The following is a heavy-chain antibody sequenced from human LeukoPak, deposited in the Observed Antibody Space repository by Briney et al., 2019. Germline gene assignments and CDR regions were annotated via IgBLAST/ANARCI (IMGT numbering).Heavy chain of an antibody. CDR2: IRSKANSYAT. CDR3: TSQYYYDSSGYYYVYAFDI. Sequence: GGSLRLSCAASGFTFSGSAMHWVRQASGKGLEWVGRIRSKANSYATAYAASVKGRFTISRDDSKNTAYLQMNSLKAEDTAVYYCTSQYYYDSSGYYYVYAFDIWGQGTMVTVSS. J-gene: IGHJ3*02. D-gene: IGHD3-22*01. CDR1: GFTFSGSA. V-gene: IGHV3-73*01.